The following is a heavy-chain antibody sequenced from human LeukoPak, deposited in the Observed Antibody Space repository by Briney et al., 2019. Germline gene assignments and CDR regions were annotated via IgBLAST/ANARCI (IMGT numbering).Heavy chain of an antibody. CDR3: ARMDYGSGSKGAYDY. CDR1: GGSISSYY. V-gene: IGHV4-59*01. CDR2: IYYSGST. D-gene: IGHD3-16*01. J-gene: IGHJ4*02. Sequence: SETLSLTCTASGGSISSYYWSWIRQPPGKGLEWIGYIYYSGSTNYNPSLKSRVSISVDTSKNQFSLKLSSVTAADTAVYYCARMDYGSGSKGAYDYWGQGTLVTVSS.